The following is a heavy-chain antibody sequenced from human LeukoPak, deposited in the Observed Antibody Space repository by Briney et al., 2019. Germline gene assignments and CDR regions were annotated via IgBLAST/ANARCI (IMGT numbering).Heavy chain of an antibody. D-gene: IGHD2-2*01. CDR2: IYYSGSP. CDR1: GVSIRSAGYS. Sequence: PSQTLSLTCAVSGVSIRSAGYSYYWIRQFPGKGLEWIGHIYYSGSPSYNPSLKSRVTISMDTSKNHFSLNLTSVTAADTAVYYCARDQGDCSSTSCYGVGWFDPWGQGTLVTVSS. CDR3: ARDQGDCSSTSCYGVGWFDP. J-gene: IGHJ5*02. V-gene: IGHV4-31*11.